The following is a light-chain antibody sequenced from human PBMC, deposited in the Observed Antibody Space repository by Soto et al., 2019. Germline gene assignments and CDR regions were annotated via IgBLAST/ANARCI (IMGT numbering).Light chain of an antibody. CDR1: QTISSW. Sequence: DIQMTQSPSTLSGSVGDRVTITCRASQTISSWLAWYQQKPGKAPKLLIYAASSLQSGVPSRFSGSGSGTDFTLTISSLQPEDFATYYCQQGYSTPPITFGQGTRLAIK. V-gene: IGKV1-39*01. CDR3: QQGYSTPPIT. CDR2: AAS. J-gene: IGKJ5*01.